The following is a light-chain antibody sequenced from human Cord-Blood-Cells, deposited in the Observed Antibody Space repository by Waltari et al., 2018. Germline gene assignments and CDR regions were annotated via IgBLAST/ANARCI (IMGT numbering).Light chain of an antibody. CDR1: SSDVGCYNL. Sequence: QSALTQPASVSGSPVQSITISCTGTSSDVGCYNLVSWYQQHPGKAPKLMIYEGSKRPSGVSNRFSGSKSGNTASLTISGLQAEDEADYYCCSYAGSSTLVFGGGTKLTVL. V-gene: IGLV2-23*01. J-gene: IGLJ3*02. CDR2: EGS. CDR3: CSYAGSSTLV.